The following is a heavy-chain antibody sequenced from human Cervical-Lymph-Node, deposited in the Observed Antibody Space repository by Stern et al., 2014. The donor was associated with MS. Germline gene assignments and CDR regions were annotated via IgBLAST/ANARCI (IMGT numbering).Heavy chain of an antibody. V-gene: IGHV1-18*04. CDR2: ISAYNGNT. D-gene: IGHD3-3*01. CDR1: GYTFTSYG. CDR3: ARVTDYDFWSGPFDY. Sequence: DQLVESGAEVKKPGASVKVSCKASGYTFTSYGISWGRQAPGQGLEWMGWISAYNGNTNYAQKLQGRVTMTTDTSTSTAYMELRSLRSDDTAVYYCARVTDYDFWSGPFDYWGQGTLVTVSS. J-gene: IGHJ4*02.